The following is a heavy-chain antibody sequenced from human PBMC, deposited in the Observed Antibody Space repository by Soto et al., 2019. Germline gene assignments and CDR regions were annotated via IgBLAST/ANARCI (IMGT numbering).Heavy chain of an antibody. D-gene: IGHD2-8*02. J-gene: IGHJ4*02. CDR1: GGSISSGGYF. CDR2: IYHSGST. V-gene: IGHV4-30-2*01. Sequence: SETLSLTCAVSGGSISSGGYFWSWIRQPPGKGLEWIGYIYHSGSTYYNPSLKSRVSISVDRSKNQFSLKLSSVTAADTAVYYCARDKITGLFDYWGQGTLVTVSS. CDR3: ARDKITGLFDY.